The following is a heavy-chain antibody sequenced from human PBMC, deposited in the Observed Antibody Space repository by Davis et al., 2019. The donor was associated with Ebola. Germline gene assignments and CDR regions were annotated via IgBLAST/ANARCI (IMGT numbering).Heavy chain of an antibody. CDR1: GYTFTSYD. D-gene: IGHD6-13*01. J-gene: IGHJ6*02. Sequence: ASVKVSCKASGYTFTSYDINWVRQATGQGLEWMGWMNPNSGNTGYAQKFQGRVTMTRNTSISTAYMELSSLRSEDTAVYYCARSSYSSSWYYYYGMEVWGQGTTVTVSS. CDR3: ARSSYSSSWYYYYGMEV. CDR2: MNPNSGNT. V-gene: IGHV1-8*01.